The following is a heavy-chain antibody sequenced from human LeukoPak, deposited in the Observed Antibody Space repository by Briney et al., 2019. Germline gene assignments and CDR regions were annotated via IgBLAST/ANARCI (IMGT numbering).Heavy chain of an antibody. J-gene: IGHJ4*02. CDR1: GFNFSSYS. CDR3: ARISVVTTFRSPKYYFDY. V-gene: IGHV3-21*01. CDR2: ISSSSSYI. D-gene: IGHD2/OR15-2a*01. Sequence: GGSLRLSCAASGFNFSSYSMSWVRQAPGNGLECVSSISSSSSYIYYADSVKGRFTISRDNAKNSLYLQMNSMRAEDTAVYYCARISVVTTFRSPKYYFDYWGQGTLVTVSS.